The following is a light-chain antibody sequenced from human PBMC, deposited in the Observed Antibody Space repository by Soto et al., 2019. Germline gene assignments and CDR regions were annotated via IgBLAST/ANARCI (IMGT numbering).Light chain of an antibody. V-gene: IGKV3-15*01. CDR1: QSVSSN. Sequence: EKGMMQSPATVSVSPGERATLSCMASQSVSSNLAWYQQKPGQAPRLLIYGASTRATGIPARFSGSGSGTEFTLTISSLQSEDFAVYYCQQYNNWPFTFGPGTKVDIK. J-gene: IGKJ3*01. CDR2: GAS. CDR3: QQYNNWPFT.